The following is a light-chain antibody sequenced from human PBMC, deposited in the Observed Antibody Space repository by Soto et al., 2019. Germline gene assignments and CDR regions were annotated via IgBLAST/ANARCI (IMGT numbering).Light chain of an antibody. V-gene: IGLV1-44*01. CDR1: SSNIGSNT. J-gene: IGLJ3*02. Sequence: QSALTQPPSASGTPGQRVTISCSGSSSNIGSNTVNWYQQLPGTAPKLLIYSNNQRPSGVPDRFSGSKSGTSASLAISGLQSEDEAHYYCPAWDDSLNGWVFGGGTKVTVL. CDR2: SNN. CDR3: PAWDDSLNGWV.